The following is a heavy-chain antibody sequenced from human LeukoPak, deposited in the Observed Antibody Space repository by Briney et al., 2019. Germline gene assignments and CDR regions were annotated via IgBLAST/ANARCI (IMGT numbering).Heavy chain of an antibody. CDR3: ARNAAAGRGVFDY. V-gene: IGHV4-59*01. J-gene: IGHJ4*02. D-gene: IGHD6-13*01. CDR1: GFTISSYY. Sequence: GSLRLSCAATGFTISSYYWSWIRQPPGKGLEWIGYIYYSGSTNYNPSLKSRVTISVDTSKNQFSLKLSSVTAADTAVYYCARNAAAGRGVFDYWGQGTLVTVSS. CDR2: IYYSGST.